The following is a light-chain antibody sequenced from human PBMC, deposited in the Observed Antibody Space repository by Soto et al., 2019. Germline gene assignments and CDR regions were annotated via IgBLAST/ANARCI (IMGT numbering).Light chain of an antibody. CDR1: SSDVGGYNY. Sequence: QSALTQPASVSGSPGQSITISCTGTSSDVGGYNYVSWYQQHPGKAPKLMIYDVSNRPSGVSNRFSGSKSGNTASLTISGLQDKDEADYYCSSYTSSSTVVFGGGTKLTVL. CDR2: DVS. CDR3: SSYTSSSTVV. J-gene: IGLJ2*01. V-gene: IGLV2-14*01.